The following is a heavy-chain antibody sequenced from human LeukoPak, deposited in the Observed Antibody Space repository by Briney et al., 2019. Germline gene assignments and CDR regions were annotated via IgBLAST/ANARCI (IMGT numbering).Heavy chain of an antibody. CDR2: VYHSGST. Sequence: SETLTLTCAVSGGSISSSYWWSWVRQPPGKGLEWIGEVYHSGSTNYSPSLKSRVTLSVDKSKNQFSLRLSSVTAADTAVYYCAGAYCGGDCYSGRTFDIWGQGTMVTLSS. V-gene: IGHV4-4*02. D-gene: IGHD2-21*02. CDR1: GGSISSSYW. CDR3: AGAYCGGDCYSGRTFDI. J-gene: IGHJ3*02.